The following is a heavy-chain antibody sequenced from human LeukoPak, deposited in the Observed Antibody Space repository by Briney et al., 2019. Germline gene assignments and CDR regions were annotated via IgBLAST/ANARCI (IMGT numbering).Heavy chain of an antibody. V-gene: IGHV4-59*01. CDR3: ARVRVQYYFDY. CDR1: GGSISSYY. D-gene: IGHD3-10*01. J-gene: IGHJ4*02. Sequence: SETLSLTCTVSGGSISSYYWSWIRQSPGKGLEWIGYIYYSGSTNYNPSLKSRVTISVDTSKNQFSLKLSSVTAADTAVYYCARVRVQYYFDYWGQGTLVTVSS. CDR2: IYYSGST.